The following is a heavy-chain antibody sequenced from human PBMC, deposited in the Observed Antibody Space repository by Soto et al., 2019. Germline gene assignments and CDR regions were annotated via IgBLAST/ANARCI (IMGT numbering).Heavy chain of an antibody. D-gene: IGHD2-2*01. CDR2: ISGSSSYI. V-gene: IGHV3-21*01. Sequence: EVQLVESGGGLVKPGGSLRLSCAASGFSFSDYSMNWVRQAPGKGLEWVSSISGSSSYIYYADSLKGRVTVSRDNAEKSLYLQMNSLRAEDTAEYYCARDGAYCSGTGCRDYYHYMDVWGKGTTVTVSS. J-gene: IGHJ6*03. CDR1: GFSFSDYS. CDR3: ARDGAYCSGTGCRDYYHYMDV.